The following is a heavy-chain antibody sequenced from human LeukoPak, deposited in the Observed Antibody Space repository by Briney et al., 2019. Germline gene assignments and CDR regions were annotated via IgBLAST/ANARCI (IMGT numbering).Heavy chain of an antibody. D-gene: IGHD3-10*01. CDR3: ARDPVRGVDY. CDR1: GGSISSGSYY. Sequence: SQTLSLTCTVSGGSISSGSYYWSWIRQPAGKGLEWIGRIYTSGSTNYNPSLKSRVTISVDTSKNQFSLKLSSVTAADTAVYYCARDPVRGVDYWGQGTLVTVSS. CDR2: IYTSGST. J-gene: IGHJ4*02. V-gene: IGHV4-61*02.